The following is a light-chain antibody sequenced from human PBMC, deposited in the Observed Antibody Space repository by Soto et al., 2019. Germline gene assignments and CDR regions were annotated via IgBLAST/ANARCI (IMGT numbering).Light chain of an antibody. Sequence: SYELTQPPSVSVSPGQTASITCSGDKLGDKYACWYQQKPGQSPVLVIYQDSKRPSGIPERFSGSNSGNTATLTISGTQAMDEADYYCQEWDSSTALYVFGTGTKV. CDR1: KLGDKY. CDR3: QEWDSSTALYV. J-gene: IGLJ1*01. CDR2: QDS. V-gene: IGLV3-1*01.